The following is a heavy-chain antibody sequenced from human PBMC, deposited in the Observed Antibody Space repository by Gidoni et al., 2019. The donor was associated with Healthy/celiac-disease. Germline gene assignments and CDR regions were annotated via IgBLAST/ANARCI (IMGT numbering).Heavy chain of an antibody. J-gene: IGHJ4*02. CDR3: ARAVEWLVGRYYFDY. CDR2: IYHSGST. D-gene: IGHD6-19*01. Sequence: QVQLQESGPGLVKPSGTLSRTCAVSGGSISSSNWWSWVRQPPGKGLEWIGEIYHSGSTNYNPSLKSRVTISVDKSTNQFSLKLSSVTAADTAVYYCARAVEWLVGRYYFDYWGQGTLVTVSS. CDR1: GGSISSSNW. V-gene: IGHV4-4*02.